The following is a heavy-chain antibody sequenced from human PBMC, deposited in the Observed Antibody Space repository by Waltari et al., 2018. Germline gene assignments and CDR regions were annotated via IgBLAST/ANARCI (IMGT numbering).Heavy chain of an antibody. CDR2: INGDGSST. D-gene: IGHD6-19*01. CDR3: ARVATKTYSSPVPGRPYYYGMDV. CDR1: GFTFSRYW. Sequence: EEQLVESGGGLAQPGESLRLSCAASGFTFSRYWMDWVRQAPGKGLVWVSRINGDGSSTTYADSVKGRFTISRDNAKITLYVQMNRLRAEDTAVYYCARVATKTYSSPVPGRPYYYGMDVWGQGTTVTVSS. V-gene: IGHV3-74*01. J-gene: IGHJ6*02.